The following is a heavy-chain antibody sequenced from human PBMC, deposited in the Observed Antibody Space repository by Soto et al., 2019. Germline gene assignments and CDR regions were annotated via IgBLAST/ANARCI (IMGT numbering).Heavy chain of an antibody. Sequence: SETLSLTCTVSCGSISSSSYYWGWIRRPPGKGLEWIGSIYYSGSTYYNPSLKSRVTISVDTSKNQFSLKLSSVTAADTAVYYCARLHRKYDFWSGHYTGDWFDPWGQGTLVTVSS. V-gene: IGHV4-39*01. J-gene: IGHJ5*02. CDR1: CGSISSSSYY. CDR3: ARLHRKYDFWSGHYTGDWFDP. CDR2: IYYSGST. D-gene: IGHD3-3*01.